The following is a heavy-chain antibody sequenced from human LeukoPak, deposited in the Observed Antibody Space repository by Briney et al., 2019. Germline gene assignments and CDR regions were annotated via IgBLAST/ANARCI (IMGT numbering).Heavy chain of an antibody. V-gene: IGHV3-48*03. J-gene: IGHJ6*03. CDR1: GFTFSSYE. CDR3: AREGSGIAVAGSMDV. D-gene: IGHD6-19*01. Sequence: GGSLRLSCAASGFTFSSYEMNWVRQAPGKGLEWVSYISSSGSTIYYADSVKGRFTISRDNAKNSLYLQMNSLRAEDTAVYYCAREGSGIAVAGSMDVWGKGTTVTISS. CDR2: ISSSGSTI.